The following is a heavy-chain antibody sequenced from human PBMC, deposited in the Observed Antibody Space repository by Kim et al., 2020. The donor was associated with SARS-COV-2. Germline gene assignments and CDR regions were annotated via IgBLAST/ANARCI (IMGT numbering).Heavy chain of an antibody. CDR2: IIPIFGTA. CDR3: ARGRGSPIDSGFGAFDI. Sequence: SVKVSCKASGGTFSSYAISWVRQAPGQGLEWMGGIIPIFGTANYAQKFQGRVTITADESTSTAYMELSSLRSEDTAVYYCARGRGSPIDSGFGAFDIWGQGTMVTVSS. D-gene: IGHD2-15*01. V-gene: IGHV1-69*13. CDR1: GGTFSSYA. J-gene: IGHJ3*02.